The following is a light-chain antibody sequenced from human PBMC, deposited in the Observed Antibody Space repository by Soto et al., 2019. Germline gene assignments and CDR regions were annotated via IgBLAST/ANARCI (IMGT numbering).Light chain of an antibody. CDR2: DAT. CDR1: QDIRNY. CDR3: QQYHDIPLT. J-gene: IGKJ4*01. Sequence: DIQMTQSPSSLSASVGDRVTSPCQASQDIRNYLRWYQQKPGKAPKLLIYDATNLESGVPSGFSVRGPGTHFRFTIKSLQPEDIATYYCQQYHDIPLTFGGGTKVAI. V-gene: IGKV1-33*01.